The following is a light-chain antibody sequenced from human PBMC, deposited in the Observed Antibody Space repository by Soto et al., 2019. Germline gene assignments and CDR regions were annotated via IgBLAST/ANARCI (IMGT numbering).Light chain of an antibody. J-gene: IGLJ1*01. Sequence: QSALAQPASVSGSPGQSITISCTETSSDVGGSNYVSWYQQLPGKALKLMIYDVSDRPSGVSNRFSGSKSGNTAFLTISGLQAEDEADYYCSSYTSSSLYVFGTGTKVTVL. CDR3: SSYTSSSLYV. V-gene: IGLV2-14*01. CDR1: SSDVGGSNY. CDR2: DVS.